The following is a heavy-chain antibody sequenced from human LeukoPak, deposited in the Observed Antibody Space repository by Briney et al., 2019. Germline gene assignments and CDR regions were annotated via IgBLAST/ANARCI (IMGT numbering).Heavy chain of an antibody. J-gene: IGHJ6*03. CDR1: AGSIINGSYY. D-gene: IGHD3-16*01. Sequence: SKTLSLTCPVSAGSIINGSYYRSWIRQPAGKGLESIARIYTSGTTNYNPSLKSRVTISVDTSKSQFSLKLSSVTAADTAVYYCARVDYVWGSCYYYYYYMDVWGKGTTVTVSS. V-gene: IGHV4-61*02. CDR2: IYTSGTT. CDR3: ARVDYVWGSCYYYYYYMDV.